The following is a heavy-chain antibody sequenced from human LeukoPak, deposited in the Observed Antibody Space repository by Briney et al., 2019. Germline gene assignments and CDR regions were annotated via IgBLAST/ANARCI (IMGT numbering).Heavy chain of an antibody. J-gene: IGHJ6*02. Sequence: GGSLRLSCAGSGIIVRDNYMNWVRQAPGKGLEWVSVIYSGGDTYYADSVKGRFFISRDSSENTVFLQMNNLTAEDTGVYYCARCEGALRTLDWCVDGLDVWGQGTTVTVSS. CDR3: ARCEGALRTLDWCVDGLDV. CDR2: IYSGGDT. V-gene: IGHV3-66*01. CDR1: GIIVRDNY. D-gene: IGHD3-9*01.